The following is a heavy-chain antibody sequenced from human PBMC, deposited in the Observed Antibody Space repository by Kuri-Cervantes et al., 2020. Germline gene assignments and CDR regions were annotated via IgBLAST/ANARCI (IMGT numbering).Heavy chain of an antibody. CDR3: ARPLNRNGGSLNY. D-gene: IGHD1-26*01. CDR2: ISSSSYSI. CDR1: GFMVYSNF. J-gene: IGHJ4*02. Sequence: GGSLRLSCAASGFMVYSNFMNWVRLAPGKGLEWVAYISSSSYSIYYADSVKGRFTISRDDAQNSLHLQMNSLRDEDTAVYHCARPLNRNGGSLNYWGQGTLVTVSS. V-gene: IGHV3-48*02.